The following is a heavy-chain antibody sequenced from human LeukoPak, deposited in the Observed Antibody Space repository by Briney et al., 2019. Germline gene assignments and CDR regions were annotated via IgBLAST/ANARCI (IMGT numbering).Heavy chain of an antibody. J-gene: IGHJ6*02. CDR2: ISYDGSNK. CDR1: GFTFSSYG. CDR3: AKGSSTSYYYGMDV. D-gene: IGHD2-2*01. Sequence: GGSLRLSCAASGFTFSSYGMHWVRQAPGKGLEWVAVISYDGSNKYYADSVKGRFTISRDNSKNTLYLQMNSLRAEDTAMYYCAKGSSTSYYYGMDVWGQGTTVTVSS. V-gene: IGHV3-30*18.